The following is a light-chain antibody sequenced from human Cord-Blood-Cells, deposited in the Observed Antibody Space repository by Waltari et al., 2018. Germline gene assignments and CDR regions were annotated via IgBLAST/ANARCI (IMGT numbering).Light chain of an antibody. J-gene: IGKJ1*01. CDR3: QQRSNWPT. CDR1: QSVSSY. CDR2: DAS. Sequence: EIVFTPSPATLSFPPGERATLSCRASQSVSSYLACYQQKPGQAPRLHIYDASNRATGIPARFSGSGSGTDFTLTISSLEPEDFAVYYCQQRSNWPTFGQGTKVEIK. V-gene: IGKV3-11*01.